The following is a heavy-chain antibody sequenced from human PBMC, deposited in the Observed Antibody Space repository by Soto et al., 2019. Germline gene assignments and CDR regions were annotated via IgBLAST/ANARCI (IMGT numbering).Heavy chain of an antibody. D-gene: IGHD3-10*01. J-gene: IGHJ4*02. Sequence: ESGGGLVQPGGSLRVSCVVSGFTLSDYYMDWVRQAPGKGLEWIARSRSKAKRYTTEYAASVEGRFSISRDDSMNLVFLEMNSLEADDTAVYYCARGGQEHLPHYFIDYWGQGTLVTVSS. CDR3: ARGGQEHLPHYFIDY. V-gene: IGHV3-72*01. CDR1: GFTLSDYY. CDR2: SRSKAKRYTT.